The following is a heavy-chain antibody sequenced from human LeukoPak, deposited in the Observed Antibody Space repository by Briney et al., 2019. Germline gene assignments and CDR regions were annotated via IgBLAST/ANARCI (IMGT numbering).Heavy chain of an antibody. CDR1: GFTFDDYA. CDR2: ISWNSGTI. V-gene: IGHV3-9*01. D-gene: IGHD6-13*01. CDR3: AKGAYSSSWYRFDY. J-gene: IGHJ4*02. Sequence: GRSLRLSCAASGFTFDDYAMHWVRHAPGKGLEWVSGISWNSGTIGYADSVKGRFTISRDNAKNSLYLQMNSLRAEDTALYYCAKGAYSSSWYRFDYWGQGTLVTVSS.